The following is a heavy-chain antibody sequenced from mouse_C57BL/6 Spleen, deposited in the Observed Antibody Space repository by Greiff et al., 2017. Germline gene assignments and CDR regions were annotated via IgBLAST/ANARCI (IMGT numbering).Heavy chain of an antibody. CDR3: AGYYSNYDYAMDY. CDR2: INPNNGGT. CDR1: GYTFTDYY. D-gene: IGHD2-5*01. V-gene: IGHV1-26*01. Sequence: EVQLQQSGPELVKPGASVKISCKASGYTFTDYYMNWVKQSHGKSLEWIGDINPNNGGTSYNQKFKGKATLTVDKSSSTAYMELRSLTSEDSAVYYCAGYYSNYDYAMDYWGQGTSVTVSS. J-gene: IGHJ4*01.